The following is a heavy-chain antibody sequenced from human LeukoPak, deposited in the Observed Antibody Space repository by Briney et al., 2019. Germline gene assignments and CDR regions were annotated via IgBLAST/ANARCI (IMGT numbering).Heavy chain of an antibody. V-gene: IGHV4-39*01. Sequence: SETLSLTCTVSGGSISSSSYHWGWIRQPPGKGLEWIGTIYYSGSTYYNPSLKSRIAISVDTSKNQFSLKLSSVTAADTAVYYCARHSGYTYGPVDCWGQGTLVTVSS. CDR3: ARHSGYTYGPVDC. CDR2: IYYSGST. CDR1: GGSISSSSYH. J-gene: IGHJ4*02. D-gene: IGHD5-18*01.